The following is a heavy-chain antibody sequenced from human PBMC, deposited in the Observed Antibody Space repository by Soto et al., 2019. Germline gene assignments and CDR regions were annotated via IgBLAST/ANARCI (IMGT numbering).Heavy chain of an antibody. CDR1: GGSMSANY. CDR2: IYYTGST. V-gene: IGHV4-59*01. CDR3: ARGGSYGDFFDY. D-gene: IGHD4-17*01. J-gene: IGHJ4*02. Sequence: SETLSLTCTVSGGSMSANYWSWIRQSPGKGLEWIGYIYYTGSTKYNPSLKSRVTISLDTSKNQFSLRLTSVTSADTAVYYCARGGSYGDFFDYWGQGAQVTVSS.